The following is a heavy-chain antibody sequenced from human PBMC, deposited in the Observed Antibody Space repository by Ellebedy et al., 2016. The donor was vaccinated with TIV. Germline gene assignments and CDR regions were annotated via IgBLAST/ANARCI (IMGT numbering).Heavy chain of an antibody. Sequence: GESLKISXAASGFTFSSYCMSWVRQAPGKGLEWVANIKQDGSEKYYADSVKGRFTISRDNSKNTLYLQMNSLRAEDTAVYYCARARTLKVTAMEVDAFDIWGQGTMVTVSS. CDR2: IKQDGSEK. CDR1: GFTFSSYC. CDR3: ARARTLKVTAMEVDAFDI. D-gene: IGHD2-21*02. J-gene: IGHJ3*02. V-gene: IGHV3-7*04.